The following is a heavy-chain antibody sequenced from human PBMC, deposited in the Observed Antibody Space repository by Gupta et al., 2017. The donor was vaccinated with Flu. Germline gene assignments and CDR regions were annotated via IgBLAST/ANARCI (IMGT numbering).Heavy chain of an antibody. CDR2: ISDSGGST. Sequence: EVQLLESGGGLVQPGGSLRLSCAASGFPFSSYALSWVRQGPGKGLQWVSGISDSGGSTYYADSVKGRFTISRDNSKNTLFLQMNSLRADDTAVYYCAKGYLKVGPDYWGQGTLVTVSS. CDR3: AKGYLKVGPDY. V-gene: IGHV3-23*01. D-gene: IGHD1-26*01. CDR1: GFPFSSYA. J-gene: IGHJ4*02.